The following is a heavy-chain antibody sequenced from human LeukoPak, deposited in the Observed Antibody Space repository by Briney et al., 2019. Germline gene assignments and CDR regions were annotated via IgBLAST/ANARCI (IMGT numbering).Heavy chain of an antibody. CDR3: ARAQGIAATGARAFDY. Sequence: ASVKVSCKASGYTFTSYFIHWVRQAPGQGLEWMGIINPGSGSTSYAQKFQDRLTMTRDTSTTTVYMDLSSLGSEDTAIYYCARAQGIAATGARAFDYWGQGTLVTVSS. J-gene: IGHJ4*02. CDR1: GYTFTSYF. D-gene: IGHD6-13*01. V-gene: IGHV1-46*01. CDR2: INPGSGST.